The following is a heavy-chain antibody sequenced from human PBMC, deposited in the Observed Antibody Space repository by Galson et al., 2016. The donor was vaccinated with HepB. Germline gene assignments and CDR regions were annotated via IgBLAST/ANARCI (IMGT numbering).Heavy chain of an antibody. CDR1: GFTFDDYT. D-gene: IGHD6-19*01. CDR3: ASSVVVAGIIDY. Sequence: SLRLSCAASGFTFDDYTMHWVRQAPGRGLEWVSGISWNSNNIGYADSVKGRFTISRDNSENTVYLQIDTLRVEDTAMYYCASSVVVAGIIDYWGQGTLVTVSS. J-gene: IGHJ4*02. CDR2: ISWNSNNI. V-gene: IGHV3-9*01.